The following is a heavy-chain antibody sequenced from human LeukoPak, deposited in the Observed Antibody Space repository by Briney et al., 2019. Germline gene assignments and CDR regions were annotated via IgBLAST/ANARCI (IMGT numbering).Heavy chain of an antibody. J-gene: IGHJ5*02. CDR1: GFTFSSYA. V-gene: IGHV3-23*01. D-gene: IGHD3-9*01. CDR3: VLGSYDILTGYYRPHWFDP. CDR2: ISGSGGST. Sequence: GGSLRLSCAASGFTFSSYAMSWVRQAPGKGLEWVSAISGSGGSTYYADSVKGRFTISRDNSKDTLYLQMNSLRAEDTAVYYCVLGSYDILTGYYRPHWFDPWGQGTLVTVSS.